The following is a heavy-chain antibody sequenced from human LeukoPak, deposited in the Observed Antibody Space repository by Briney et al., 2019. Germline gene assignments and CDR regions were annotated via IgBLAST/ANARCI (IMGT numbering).Heavy chain of an antibody. J-gene: IGHJ4*02. D-gene: IGHD3-10*01. CDR1: GFTFSSYA. Sequence: GGSLRLSCATSGFTFSSYAMIWVRQAPGKGLEWVSGISDSGGSTYYADSVKGRFTISRDNSKNTLYLQMNSLRAEDTAVYYCAKDKIWFGELLDYWGQGTLVTVSS. V-gene: IGHV3-23*01. CDR2: ISDSGGST. CDR3: AKDKIWFGELLDY.